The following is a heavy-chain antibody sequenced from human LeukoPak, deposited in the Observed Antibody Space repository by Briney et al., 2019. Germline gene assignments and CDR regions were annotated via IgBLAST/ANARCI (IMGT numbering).Heavy chain of an antibody. CDR1: GGSISSGDFP. D-gene: IGHD3-10*01. V-gene: IGHV4-30-2*01. Sequence: SQTLSLTCAVSGGSISSGDFPWSWIRQPPGKGLEWIGYIFHTGHTSYNPSLKSRVTISVDMSKNQLSLRLTSVTAADTTVYYCARGFYGAGSHFDYWGQGTLVTVSS. CDR2: IFHTGHT. CDR3: ARGFYGAGSHFDY. J-gene: IGHJ4*02.